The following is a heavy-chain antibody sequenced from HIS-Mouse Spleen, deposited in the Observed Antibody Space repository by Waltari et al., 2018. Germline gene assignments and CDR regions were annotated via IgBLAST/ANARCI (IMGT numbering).Heavy chain of an antibody. D-gene: IGHD3-10*01. CDR2: IYYSGST. J-gene: IGHJ5*02. CDR1: GGSIMSYY. V-gene: IGHV4-59*01. CDR3: ARGASWFGERPNWFDP. Sequence: QVQLQESGPGLVKTSETLPLTCPVSGGSIMSYYWSWIRQPPGKGLEWIGYIYYSGSTNYNPSLKSRVTISVDTSKNQFSLKLSSVTAADTAVYYCARGASWFGERPNWFDPWGQGTLVTVSS.